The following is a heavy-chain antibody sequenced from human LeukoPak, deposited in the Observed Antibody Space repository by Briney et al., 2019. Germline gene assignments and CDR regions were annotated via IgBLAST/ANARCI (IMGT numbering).Heavy chain of an antibody. CDR2: INHSGST. V-gene: IGHV4-38-2*02. J-gene: IGHJ6*03. D-gene: IGHD6-13*01. CDR1: GYSISSNYY. Sequence: SETLSLTCTVSGYSISSNYYWGWIRQPPGKGLEWTGEINHSGSTNYNPSLKSRVTISVDTSKNQFSLKLSSVTAADTAVCYCARQAGRNTYYYYYYMDVWGKGTTVTISS. CDR3: ARQAGRNTYYYYYYMDV.